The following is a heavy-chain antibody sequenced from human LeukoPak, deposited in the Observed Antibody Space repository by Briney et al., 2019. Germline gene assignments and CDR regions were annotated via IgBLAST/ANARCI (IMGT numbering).Heavy chain of an antibody. CDR3: ARSLFTSSGYYTY. CDR2: INHSGTT. D-gene: IGHD3-22*01. J-gene: IGHJ4*02. V-gene: IGHV4-34*01. CDR1: GESFSGYY. Sequence: SETLSLTCAVYGESFSGYYWSWIRQPPGKGLTWIGEINHSGTTNYNPSLKSRVTISLDTSKSQFSLMLSSVTAADTAVYYCARSLFTSSGYYTYWGQGTLVTVSS.